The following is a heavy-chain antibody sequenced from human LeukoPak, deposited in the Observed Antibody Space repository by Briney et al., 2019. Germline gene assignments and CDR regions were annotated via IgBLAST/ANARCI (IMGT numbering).Heavy chain of an antibody. CDR2: IWSDGSNK. V-gene: IGHV3-33*01. Sequence: GGSLRLSCAASGFTFSYYGMHWVRQAPGKGLEWLAVIWSDGSNKYYADSAKGRFTISRDNSKNTLYLEMNSLRAEDTAVYYCARDPVGATTPDCWGQGALVTVSS. CDR3: ARDPVGATTPDC. CDR1: GFTFSYYG. J-gene: IGHJ4*02. D-gene: IGHD1-26*01.